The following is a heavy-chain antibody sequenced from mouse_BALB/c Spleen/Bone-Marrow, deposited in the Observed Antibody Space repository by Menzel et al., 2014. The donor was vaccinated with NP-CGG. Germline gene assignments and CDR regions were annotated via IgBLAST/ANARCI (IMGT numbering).Heavy chain of an antibody. CDR1: GFNIKDTY. J-gene: IGHJ3*01. V-gene: IGHV14-3*02. CDR3: ARNGNYGAWFAH. CDR2: IDPANGNT. D-gene: IGHD2-1*01. Sequence: VQLQQSGAELVKPGASVKLSCTASGFNIKDTYMHWVKPRPEQGLEWIGRIDPANGNTKYDPKFQGKATITADTSSNTAYLQLSSLTSEDTAVYYCARNGNYGAWFAHWGQGTLVTVSA.